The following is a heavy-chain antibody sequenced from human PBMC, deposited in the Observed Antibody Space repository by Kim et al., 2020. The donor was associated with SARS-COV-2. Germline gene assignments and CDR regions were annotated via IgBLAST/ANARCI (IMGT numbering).Heavy chain of an antibody. CDR2: ISYDGSNK. Sequence: GGSLRLSCAASGFTFSSYGMHWVRQAPGKGLEWVAVISYDGSNKYYADSVKGRFTISRDNSKTTLYLQMNSLRAEDTAVYYCAKDVDFERFDPWGQGTLVTVSS. J-gene: IGHJ5*02. D-gene: IGHD3-9*01. CDR1: GFTFSSYG. V-gene: IGHV3-30*18. CDR3: AKDVDFERFDP.